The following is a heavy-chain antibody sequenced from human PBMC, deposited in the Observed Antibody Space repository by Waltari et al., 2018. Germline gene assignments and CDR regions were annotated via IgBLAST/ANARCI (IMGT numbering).Heavy chain of an antibody. CDR2: NNRDGSST. D-gene: IGHD5-18*01. CDR1: GFTFSSYW. J-gene: IGHJ4*02. Sequence: EVQLVESGGGLVQPGGSLRLSCAASGFTFSSYWMHWVRQAPGKGRVWVSRNNRDGSSTSCASSVKGRCTISRDNAKNTLYLQMNSLGAEGTAVLYCAREGVDTAICYYLYYGVQGTLVIVSS. V-gene: IGHV3-74*01. CDR3: AREGVDTAICYYLYY.